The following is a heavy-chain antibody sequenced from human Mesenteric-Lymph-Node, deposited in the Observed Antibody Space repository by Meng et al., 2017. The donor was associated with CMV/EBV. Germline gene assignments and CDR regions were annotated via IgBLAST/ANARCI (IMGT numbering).Heavy chain of an antibody. CDR2: IKQDGSEK. Sequence: GGSLRLSCATSGFTFSTYWMSWVRQAPGKGLEWVANIKQDGSEKHYLDSVEGRSTISRDNAKNSLYLEMDSLRVEDTAVYYCARGDWYFGLWGRGTLVTVSS. J-gene: IGHJ2*01. CDR3: ARGDWYFGL. CDR1: GFTFSTYW. V-gene: IGHV3-7*01.